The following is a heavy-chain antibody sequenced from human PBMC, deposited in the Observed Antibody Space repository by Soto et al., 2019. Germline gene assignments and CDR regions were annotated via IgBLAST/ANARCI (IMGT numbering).Heavy chain of an antibody. CDR2: IKNKVDGGAA. CDR1: GITFTNAW. J-gene: IGHJ4*02. Sequence: GGSLRLSCVTSGITFTNAWMSWVRQAPGKGLEWVGRIKNKVDGGAADYAAPMRGRFTISRDDSKNTLFLQMSSLEIEDTAIYYCTTDPGDYEDFWGQGTLVTVSS. D-gene: IGHD4-17*01. CDR3: TTDPGDYEDF. V-gene: IGHV3-15*05.